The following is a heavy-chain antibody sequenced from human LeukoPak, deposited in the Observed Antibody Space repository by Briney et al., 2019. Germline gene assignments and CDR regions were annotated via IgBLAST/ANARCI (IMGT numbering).Heavy chain of an antibody. CDR1: GYSISSGYY. V-gene: IGHV4-38-2*01. Sequence: SETLSLTCAVSGYSISSGYYWGWIRQPPGKGLEWIGSIYHSGSTYYNPSLKSRVTMSVDMSKNQFSLKLSSVTAADTAVYYCARLGSGGLEYWGQGTLVTVSS. J-gene: IGHJ4*02. CDR2: IYHSGST. CDR3: ARLGSGGLEY. D-gene: IGHD6-19*01.